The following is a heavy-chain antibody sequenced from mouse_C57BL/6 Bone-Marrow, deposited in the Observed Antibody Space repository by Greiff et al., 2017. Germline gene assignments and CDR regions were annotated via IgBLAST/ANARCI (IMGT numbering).Heavy chain of an antibody. CDR1: GYTFTSYW. CDR3: ARRGAY. CDR2: IYPGSGST. J-gene: IGHJ3*01. V-gene: IGHV1-55*01. Sequence: QVQLQQSGAELVKPGASVKMSCKASGYTFTSYWITWVKQRPGQGLEWIGDIYPGSGSTNSIETFKSQATLTVDTSSITAYMQLSSLTSEDSAVYYCARRGAYWGQGTLVTGSA.